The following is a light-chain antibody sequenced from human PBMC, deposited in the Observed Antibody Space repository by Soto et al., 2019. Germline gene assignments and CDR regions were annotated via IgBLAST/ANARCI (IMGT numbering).Light chain of an antibody. CDR1: QSLLHSNGYKY. Sequence: DIVMTQSPLSLPVTPGEPASMSCRSSQSLLHSNGYKYLDWYLQKPGQSPQLLIYLGPNRASGVPDRFNGSGSGTDFTLKITRVEAEDVGIYYCMQGLQTPSFGQGTKVDIK. J-gene: IGKJ2*01. V-gene: IGKV2-28*01. CDR3: MQGLQTPS. CDR2: LGP.